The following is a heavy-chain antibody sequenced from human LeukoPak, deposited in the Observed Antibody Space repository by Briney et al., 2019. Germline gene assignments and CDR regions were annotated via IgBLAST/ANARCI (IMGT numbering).Heavy chain of an antibody. CDR3: AKLGCTGTICYANY. J-gene: IGHJ4*02. CDR2: ISGGGDSA. V-gene: IGHV3-23*01. Sequence: GGSLRLSCAASGFPFSDYAMTWVRQTPGKGLEWVSVISGGGDSADYADSMKGRFTISRDNSKNTLYLQMYSLRAEDTALYYCAKLGCTGTICYANYWGQGTLVTVSS. D-gene: IGHD2-2*01. CDR1: GFPFSDYA.